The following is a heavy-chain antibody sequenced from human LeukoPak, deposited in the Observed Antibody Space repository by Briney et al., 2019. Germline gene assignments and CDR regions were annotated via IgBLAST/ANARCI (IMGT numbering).Heavy chain of an antibody. Sequence: ASVKVSCKASGYTFTSYHMHWVRQAPGQGLEWMGKINLSGGSTTYAQKFQGRVTMTRDTSTGTVYMELSSLRSEDTAVYYCATDPSDSSGYVSGYWGQGTLVTVSS. CDR2: INLSGGST. CDR3: ATDPSDSSGYVSGY. D-gene: IGHD3-22*01. V-gene: IGHV1-46*01. J-gene: IGHJ4*02. CDR1: GYTFTSYH.